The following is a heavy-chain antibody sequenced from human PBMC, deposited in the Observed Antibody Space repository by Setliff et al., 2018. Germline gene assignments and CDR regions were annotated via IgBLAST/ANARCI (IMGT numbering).Heavy chain of an antibody. V-gene: IGHV1-24*01. CDR1: GYTLTELS. CDR2: FDPEDGET. D-gene: IGHD3-22*01. J-gene: IGHJ3*02. CDR3: ARDLDYQYYYDSSGRDAFDI. Sequence: ASVKVSCKVSGYTLTELSMHWVRQAPGKGLEWMGGFDPEDGETIYAQKFQGRVTMTEDTSTDTAYMELSNLRSEDTAVYYCARDLDYQYYYDSSGRDAFDIWGQGTMVTVSS.